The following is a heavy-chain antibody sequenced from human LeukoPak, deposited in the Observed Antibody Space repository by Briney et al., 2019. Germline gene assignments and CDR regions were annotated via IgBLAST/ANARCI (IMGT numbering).Heavy chain of an antibody. Sequence: GGSLRLSCAASGFTFSSYWMHWVRQAPGQGLVWVSRINSDGSSTSYADSVKGRFTISRDNAKNTLYLQMNSLRAEDTAVYYCEGSNRYDDDYWGQGTLVTVSS. J-gene: IGHJ4*02. CDR1: GFTFSSYW. CDR2: INSDGSST. D-gene: IGHD1-14*01. V-gene: IGHV3-74*01. CDR3: EGSNRYDDDY.